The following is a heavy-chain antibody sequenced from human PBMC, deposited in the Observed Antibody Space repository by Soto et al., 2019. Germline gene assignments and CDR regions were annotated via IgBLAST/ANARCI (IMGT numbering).Heavy chain of an antibody. CDR1: GFIFTSYS. CDR2: IRIDSNHI. CDR3: TRDLSYAFDY. J-gene: IGHJ4*02. V-gene: IGHV3-48*02. D-gene: IGHD1-26*01. Sequence: EVQLVESGGGLVQPGGSLRLSCAASGFIFTSYSMNWVRQATGKGLEWLSYIRIDSNHIGYADSVRGRFTISSDIAKNSLYLQRTSLRDEETAVYYCTRDLSYAFDYWGQGTLVTVSS.